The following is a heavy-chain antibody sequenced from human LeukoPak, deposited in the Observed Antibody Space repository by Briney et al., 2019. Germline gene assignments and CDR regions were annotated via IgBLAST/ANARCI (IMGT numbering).Heavy chain of an antibody. CDR3: ASVAVAGYFDS. V-gene: IGHV3-30*03. CDR1: GFTLSNYA. Sequence: GGSLRLSCAASGFTLSNYAMHWVRQAPGKGLEWVAVISPDGRDKHFADSVKGRFTISRDNSGNTLYLQMSSLRGEDTAVYYCASVAVAGYFDSWGQGTLVTVSS. J-gene: IGHJ4*02. D-gene: IGHD6-19*01. CDR2: ISPDGRDK.